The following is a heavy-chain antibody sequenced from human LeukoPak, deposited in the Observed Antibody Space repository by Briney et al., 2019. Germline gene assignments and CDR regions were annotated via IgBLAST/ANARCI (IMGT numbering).Heavy chain of an antibody. CDR3: ASGMIEFDY. J-gene: IGHJ4*02. Sequence: GGSLRLSCAASGFTFSSYWMSWVRQAPGKGLEWVANIKEDGGEMYYVDSVKGRFIIPRDNAKNSVYLQMNILRVEDTAVYYCASGMIEFDYWGQGTLVTVSS. CDR1: GFTFSSYW. D-gene: IGHD1-14*01. V-gene: IGHV3-7*01. CDR2: IKEDGGEM.